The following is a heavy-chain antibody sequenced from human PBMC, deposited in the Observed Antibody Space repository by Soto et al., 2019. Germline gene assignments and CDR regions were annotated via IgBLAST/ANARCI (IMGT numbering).Heavy chain of an antibody. J-gene: IGHJ6*02. CDR1: GYTFTNYY. CDR3: AREAGVAIFGVVSYYGMDV. D-gene: IGHD3-3*02. V-gene: IGHV1-46*01. Sequence: QVQLVQSGAEVKKPGASVKVSCRASGYTFTNYYIHWVRQAPGQGLEWMGIINPSGSTTYAQKFQGRVTLTRDTSTSTVYMELSRLRSEDAAVYYCAREAGVAIFGVVSYYGMDVWGQGPTVTVSS. CDR2: INPSGST.